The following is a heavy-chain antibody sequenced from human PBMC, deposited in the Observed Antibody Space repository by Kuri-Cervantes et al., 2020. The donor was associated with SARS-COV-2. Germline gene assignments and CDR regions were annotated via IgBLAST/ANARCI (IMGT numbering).Heavy chain of an antibody. CDR3: ARDRVGVHDC. D-gene: IGHD2-21*01. CDR2: ISSDGINT. V-gene: IGHV3-30-3*01. J-gene: IGHJ4*02. Sequence: GESLKISCAASGFTFSSYSMHWVRQAPGSGLEWVSVISSDGINTYYADSVKGRFTISRDTSRNTRYLRMNSLRTEDTAIYYCARDRVGVHDCWGQGTLVTVS. CDR1: GFTFSSYS.